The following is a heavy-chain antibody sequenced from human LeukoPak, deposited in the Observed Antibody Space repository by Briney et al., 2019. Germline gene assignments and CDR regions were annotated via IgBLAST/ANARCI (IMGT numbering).Heavy chain of an antibody. CDR1: GFTFISYA. V-gene: IGHV3-23*01. CDR2: ISGSGDST. Sequence: PGGSLRLSCAASGFTFISYAMSWVRQAPGKGLEWVSAISGSGDSTYYADSVKGRFTISRDNSKNTLYLQMNSLRAEDTAVYYCASHHYYDSSGLDDYFDFWGQGTLVTVSS. CDR3: ASHHYYDSSGLDDYFDF. D-gene: IGHD3-22*01. J-gene: IGHJ4*02.